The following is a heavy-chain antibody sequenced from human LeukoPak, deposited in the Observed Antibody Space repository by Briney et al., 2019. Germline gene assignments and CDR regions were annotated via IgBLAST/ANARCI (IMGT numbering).Heavy chain of an antibody. D-gene: IGHD3-22*01. CDR2: ISGSGGST. CDR3: AKGDRYYDSSFGY. V-gene: IGHV3-23*01. J-gene: IGHJ4*02. Sequence: GGSLRLSCAASGFTFSSYSMSWVRQAPGKGLEWVSAISGSGGSTYYADSVKGRFTISRDNSKNTLYLQMNSLRAEDTAVYYCAKGDRYYDSSFGYWGQGTLVTVSS. CDR1: GFTFSSYS.